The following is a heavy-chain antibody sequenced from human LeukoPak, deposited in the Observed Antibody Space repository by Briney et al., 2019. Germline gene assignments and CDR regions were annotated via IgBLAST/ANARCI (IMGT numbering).Heavy chain of an antibody. CDR3: AITNYYGSADY. CDR1: GHTFTSYG. Sequence: GASVKVSCKASGHTFTSYGISWVRQAPGQGLEWMGWISAYNGNTNYAQKLQGRVTMTTDTSTSTAYMELRSLRSDDTAVYYCAITNYYGSADYWGQGTLVTVSS. D-gene: IGHD3-10*01. J-gene: IGHJ4*02. CDR2: ISAYNGNT. V-gene: IGHV1-18*01.